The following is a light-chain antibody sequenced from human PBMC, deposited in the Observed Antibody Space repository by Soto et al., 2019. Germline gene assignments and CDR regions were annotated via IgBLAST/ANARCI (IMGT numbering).Light chain of an antibody. CDR3: QQYNDWPPIT. CDR2: DAS. V-gene: IGKV3-15*01. CDR1: QSVSSN. J-gene: IGKJ5*01. Sequence: EIVLTQSPGTLSLAPGERASLSCRASQSVSSNLAWYQQKPGQAPRLLIYDASTRATVIPARFSGSGSGTEFTLTISSLQSEDFAVYYCQQYNDWPPITFGQGTRLEI.